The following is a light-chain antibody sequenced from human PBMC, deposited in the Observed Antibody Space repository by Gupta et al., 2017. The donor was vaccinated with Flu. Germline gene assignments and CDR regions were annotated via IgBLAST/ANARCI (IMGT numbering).Light chain of an antibody. CDR1: QSISSY. V-gene: IGKV1-39*01. CDR3: QQSYSTPVT. CDR2: AAS. Sequence: SPSSLSASVGDRVTITCRASQSISSYLNWYQQKPGKAPKLLIYAASSLQSGVPSRFSGSGSGTDFTLNISSLQPEDFATYYCQQSYSTPVTFGPGTKVDIK. J-gene: IGKJ3*01.